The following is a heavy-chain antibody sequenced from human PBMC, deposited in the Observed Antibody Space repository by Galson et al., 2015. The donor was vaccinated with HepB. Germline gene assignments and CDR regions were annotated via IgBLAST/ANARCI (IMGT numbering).Heavy chain of an antibody. V-gene: IGHV3-73*01. D-gene: IGHD4-17*01. J-gene: IGHJ4*02. Sequence: SLRLSCAASGFTFSGSAMHWVRQASGKGLEWVGRIRSKANSYATAYAASVKGRFTISRDDSKNTAYLQMNSLKTEDTAVYYCAKDWNDYGDYGVDYWGQGTLVTVSS. CDR2: IRSKANSYAT. CDR3: AKDWNDYGDYGVDY. CDR1: GFTFSGSA.